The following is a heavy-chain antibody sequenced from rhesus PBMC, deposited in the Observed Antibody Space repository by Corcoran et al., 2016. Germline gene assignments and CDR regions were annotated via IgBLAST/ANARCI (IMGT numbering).Heavy chain of an antibody. V-gene: IGHV3S18*01. D-gene: IGHD5-24*01. CDR3: ARGVWTAGTPNYFDY. J-gene: IGHJ4*01. CDR2: ISYTGGST. Sequence: EVQLVESGGGLAKPGGSLRLSCAASGFSFSDYYMYWVRQAPGKGLELVSVISYTGGSTYYADSVKGRFTISRENAKNTLYLQMDSLRAEDTAVYYCARGVWTAGTPNYFDYWGQGVLVTVSS. CDR1: GFSFSDYY.